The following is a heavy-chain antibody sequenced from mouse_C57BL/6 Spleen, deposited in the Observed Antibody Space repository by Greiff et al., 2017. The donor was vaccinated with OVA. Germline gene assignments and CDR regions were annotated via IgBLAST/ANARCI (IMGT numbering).Heavy chain of an antibody. CDR3: ARGRTYYSNYVTGVDY. CDR2: IYPGDGDT. J-gene: IGHJ4*01. Sequence: QVQLKESGAELVKPGASVKISCKASGYAFSSYWMNWVKQRPGKGLEWIGQIYPGDGDTNYNGKFKGKATLTADKSSSTAYMQLSSLTSEDSAVYFCARGRTYYSNYVTGVDYWGQGTSVTVSS. CDR1: GYAFSSYW. V-gene: IGHV1-80*01. D-gene: IGHD2-5*01.